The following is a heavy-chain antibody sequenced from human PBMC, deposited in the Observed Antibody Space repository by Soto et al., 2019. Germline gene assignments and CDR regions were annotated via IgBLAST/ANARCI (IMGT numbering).Heavy chain of an antibody. D-gene: IGHD1-26*01. Sequence: EVQLLESGGGLVQPGGSLRLSCAASGFTFSSYAMSWVRQAPGKGLEWVSAISGSGGSTYYADSVKGRFTISRDNSKNTLYLQLHSLRAEDTAVYYCAKAPYPCELPFRSGFDPWGQGTLVTVSS. CDR2: ISGSGGST. CDR1: GFTFSSYA. V-gene: IGHV3-23*01. CDR3: AKAPYPCELPFRSGFDP. J-gene: IGHJ5*02.